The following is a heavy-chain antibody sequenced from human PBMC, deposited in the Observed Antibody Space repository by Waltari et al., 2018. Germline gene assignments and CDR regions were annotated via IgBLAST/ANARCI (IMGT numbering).Heavy chain of an antibody. CDR2: ITSGGGRT. CDR3: AKVPSHDYGPPFHFDE. V-gene: IGHV3-23*01. Sequence: EVQLLESGGGLVQPGGSLRLSCSASGFTFSTYAMTWVRQAPGKGLECVSSITSGGGRTYHAESVRGLFKIARDNSKTTLFLQMNGLRVEDTAVYYCAKVPSHDYGPPFHFDEWGQGTLVAVSS. CDR1: GFTFSTYA. D-gene: IGHD4-17*01. J-gene: IGHJ4*02.